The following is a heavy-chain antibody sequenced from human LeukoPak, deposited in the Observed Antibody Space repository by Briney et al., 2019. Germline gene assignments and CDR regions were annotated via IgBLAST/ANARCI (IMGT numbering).Heavy chain of an antibody. CDR3: AKGLLRFLEWSFDP. D-gene: IGHD3-3*01. Sequence: GGSLRLSCAASGFTFSSYGMHWVRQAPGKGLEWVAFIRYDGSNKYYADSVKGRFTISRDNSKNTLYLQMNSLRAEDTAVYYRAKGLLRFLEWSFDPRGQGTLVTVSS. CDR1: GFTFSSYG. CDR2: IRYDGSNK. V-gene: IGHV3-30*02. J-gene: IGHJ5*02.